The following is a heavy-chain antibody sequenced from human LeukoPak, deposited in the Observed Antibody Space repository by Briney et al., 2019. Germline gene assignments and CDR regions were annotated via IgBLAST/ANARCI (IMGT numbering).Heavy chain of an antibody. CDR1: GFTFSSYA. V-gene: IGHV3-23*01. Sequence: PGGSLRLSCAASGFTFSSYAMSWVRQAPGTGLEWVSAISGSGGSTYYADSVKGRFTISRDNSKNTLYLQMNSLRAEDTAVYYCANIRTELRLSLGHDYWGQGTLVTVSS. CDR3: ANIRTELRLSLGHDY. D-gene: IGHD1-7*01. J-gene: IGHJ4*02. CDR2: ISGSGGST.